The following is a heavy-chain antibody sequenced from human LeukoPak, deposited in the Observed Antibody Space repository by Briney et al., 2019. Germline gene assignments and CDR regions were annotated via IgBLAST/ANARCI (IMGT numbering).Heavy chain of an antibody. CDR1: GFTFSSYA. CDR2: ISGSGGST. V-gene: IGHV3-23*01. D-gene: IGHD3-10*01. CDR3: AEARLLWFGEFGSAGDDY. Sequence: QPGGSLRLSCAASGFTFSSYAMSWVRQAPGKGLEWVSAISGSGGSTYYADSVKGRFTISRDNSKNTLYLQMNSLRAEDTAVYYCAEARLLWFGEFGSAGDDYWGQGTLVTVSS. J-gene: IGHJ4*02.